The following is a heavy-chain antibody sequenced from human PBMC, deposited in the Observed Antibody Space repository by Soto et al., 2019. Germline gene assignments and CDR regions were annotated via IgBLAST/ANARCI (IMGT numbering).Heavy chain of an antibody. Sequence: PXESLKISCKGCGCSFTSYWIGWVRQMPGKGLEWMGIIYPGDSDTRYSPSFQGQVTISADKSISTAYLQWSSLKASDTAMYYCATRYYDILTGQGALYGMDAWGQGPTATVSS. CDR2: IYPGDSDT. CDR1: GCSFTSYW. J-gene: IGHJ6*02. V-gene: IGHV5-51*01. CDR3: ATRYYDILTGQGALYGMDA. D-gene: IGHD3-9*01.